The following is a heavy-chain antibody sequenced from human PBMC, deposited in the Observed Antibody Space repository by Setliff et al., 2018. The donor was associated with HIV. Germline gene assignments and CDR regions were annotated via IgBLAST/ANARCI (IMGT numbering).Heavy chain of an antibody. CDR2: YDRENGET. CDR3: ATEGDCTNGVCYKLAY. J-gene: IGHJ4*02. D-gene: IGHD2-8*01. CDR1: GYTLTDLP. Sequence: ASVKVSCKVSGYTLTDLPMHWVRQAPGKGLEWMGGYDRENGETIYAQKFQGRVTMTEDTSTYTAYMELSGLRSEDTAVYYCATEGDCTNGVCYKLAYWGQGTLVTVSS. V-gene: IGHV1-24*01.